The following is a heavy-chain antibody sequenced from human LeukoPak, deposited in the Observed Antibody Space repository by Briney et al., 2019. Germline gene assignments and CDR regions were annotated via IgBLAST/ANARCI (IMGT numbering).Heavy chain of an antibody. V-gene: IGHV3-23*01. CDR3: ASMELAAAR. J-gene: IGHJ1*01. CDR2: ISGSGGST. D-gene: IGHD6-13*01. CDR1: GFTFSSYA. Sequence: GGSLRLSCAASGFTFSSYAMSWVRQAPGKGLEWVSAISGSGGSTYYADSVKGRFTISRDNAKNSLYLQMNSLRAEDTAVYCCASMELAAARGGQGTLVTVSS.